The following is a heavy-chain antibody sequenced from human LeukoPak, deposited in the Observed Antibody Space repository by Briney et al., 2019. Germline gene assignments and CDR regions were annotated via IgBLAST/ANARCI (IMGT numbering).Heavy chain of an antibody. D-gene: IGHD3/OR15-3a*01. CDR2: IYWDDDK. CDR1: GFSLSTSGVG. Sequence: ESGPTLVKPTQTLTLTCTFSGFSLSTSGVGVGWIRQPPGKALEWLALIYWDDDKRYSPSLKSRLTITTDTSKNQVVLTMTSLDPVDTATYYCAHRRDSNHQLVYWGQGTLVTVSS. J-gene: IGHJ4*02. CDR3: AHRRDSNHQLVY. V-gene: IGHV2-5*02.